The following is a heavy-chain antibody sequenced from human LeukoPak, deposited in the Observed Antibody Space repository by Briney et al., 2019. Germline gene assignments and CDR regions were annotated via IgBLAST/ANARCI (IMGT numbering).Heavy chain of an antibody. CDR2: ISGSGGST. Sequence: SGGSLRLSCAASGFTFSSYAMSWVRQAPGKGLEWVSAISGSGGSTYYADSVKGRFTISRDNSKNTLYLQMNSLRAEDTAVCYCAKGPTSSSWAFWGQGTMVTVSS. CDR1: GFTFSSYA. V-gene: IGHV3-23*01. D-gene: IGHD6-13*01. CDR3: AKGPTSSSWAF. J-gene: IGHJ3*01.